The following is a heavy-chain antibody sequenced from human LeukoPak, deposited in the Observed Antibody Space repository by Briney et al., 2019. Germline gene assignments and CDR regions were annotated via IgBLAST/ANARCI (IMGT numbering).Heavy chain of an antibody. CDR2: ISSSSSSYI. J-gene: IGHJ5*02. V-gene: IGHV3-21*01. Sequence: PGGSLRLSCAASGFTFSSYSMNWVRQAPGKGLEWVSSISSSSSSYIYYADSVKGRFTISRDNAKNSLYLQMNSLRAEDTAVYYCARDATPIAAAGTGWFDPWGQGTPVTVSS. CDR1: GFTFSSYS. D-gene: IGHD6-13*01. CDR3: ARDATPIAAAGTGWFDP.